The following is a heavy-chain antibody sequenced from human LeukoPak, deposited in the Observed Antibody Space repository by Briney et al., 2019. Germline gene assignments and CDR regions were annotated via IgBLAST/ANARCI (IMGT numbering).Heavy chain of an antibody. CDR3: ARELVRIQDLDS. Sequence: PGGSLRLSCAASGFIVSSNYMSWVRQAPGKGLEWVSVIYSGGSTYYADSVKGRFTISRDNAKNSLYLQMNSLRVEDTAVYYCARELVRIQDLDSWGQGTLVTVSS. J-gene: IGHJ4*02. CDR2: IYSGGST. CDR1: GFIVSSNY. D-gene: IGHD6-13*01. V-gene: IGHV3-53*01.